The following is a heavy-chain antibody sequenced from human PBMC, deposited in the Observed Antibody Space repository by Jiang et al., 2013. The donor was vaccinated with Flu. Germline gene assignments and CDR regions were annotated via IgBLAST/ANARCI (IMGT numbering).Heavy chain of an antibody. CDR3: ARGNPVLRYFDWRRSGAFDI. V-gene: IGHV4-34*01. D-gene: IGHD3-9*01. J-gene: IGHJ3*02. Sequence: RVTISVDTSKNQFSLKLSSVTAADTAVYYCARGNPVLRYFDWRRSGAFDIWGQGTMVTVSS.